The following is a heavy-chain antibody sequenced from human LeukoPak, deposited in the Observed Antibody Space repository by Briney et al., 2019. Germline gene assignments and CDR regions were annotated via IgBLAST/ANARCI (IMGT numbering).Heavy chain of an antibody. CDR3: ARRSGTYSDFDY. D-gene: IGHD1-26*01. CDR2: ISTDKGNT. V-gene: IGHV1-18*01. CDR1: GYTFSSFG. J-gene: IGHJ4*02. Sequence: GASVKVSCKASGYTFSSFGISWVRQAPGQGLEWMGGISTDKGNTNHAQKFQGRVTMTTDTSTSTAYMELRSQRSDDTAVYYCARRSGTYSDFDYWGQGTLVTVSS.